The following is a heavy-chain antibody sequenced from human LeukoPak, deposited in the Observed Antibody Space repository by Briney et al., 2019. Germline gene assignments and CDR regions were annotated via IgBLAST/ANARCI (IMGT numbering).Heavy chain of an antibody. CDR2: INTDGSST. D-gene: IGHD3-22*01. J-gene: IGHJ5*02. CDR1: GFTFSSYW. CDR3: ARVLSGSWDWFDP. V-gene: IGHV3-74*01. Sequence: GGSLRLSCAASGFTFSSYWMHWVRQAPGKGLVWVSRINTDGSSTSYADSVKGRFTISRDNAKNTVYLQMNSLRAEDTAVYYCARVLSGSWDWFDPWGQGTLVTVSS.